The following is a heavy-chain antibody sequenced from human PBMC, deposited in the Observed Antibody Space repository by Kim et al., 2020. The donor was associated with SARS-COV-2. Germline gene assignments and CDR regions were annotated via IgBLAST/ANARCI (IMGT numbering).Heavy chain of an antibody. V-gene: IGHV4-30-4*01. CDR3: ARGDYFYYAMDI. Sequence: SETLSLTCNVSGVSMRTGNHFWGWVRQPPGKGLDWIGYIYSSDSTYYNPSLKSRVTISLDTSRNQFSLRLTSATATDTAVYYCARGDYFYYAMDICGQGT. J-gene: IGHJ6*02. CDR1: GVSMRTGNHF. CDR2: IYSSDST.